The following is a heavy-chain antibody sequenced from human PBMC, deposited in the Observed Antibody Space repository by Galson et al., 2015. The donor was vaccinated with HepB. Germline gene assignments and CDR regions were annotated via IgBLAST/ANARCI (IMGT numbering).Heavy chain of an antibody. CDR1: GFTFNNYA. J-gene: IGHJ4*01. CDR3: AKAGRHSSSRNYYFDY. CDR2: IRDSGTST. V-gene: IGHV3-23*01. D-gene: IGHD6-13*01. Sequence: SLRLSCAASGFTFNNYAMTWVRQAPGKGLEWVSSIRDSGTSTNYGGSVKGRFTISRDNSRNTLYLQMNSLRAEDTAVYYCAKAGRHSSSRNYYFDYWGHGTLVTVSS.